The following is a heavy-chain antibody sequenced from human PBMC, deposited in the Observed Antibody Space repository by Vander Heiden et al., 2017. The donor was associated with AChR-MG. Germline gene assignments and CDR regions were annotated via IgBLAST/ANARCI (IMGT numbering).Heavy chain of an antibody. CDR1: GFTFSSYS. CDR3: AGIAAAGNIDY. D-gene: IGHD6-13*01. V-gene: IGHV3-21*01. J-gene: IGHJ4*02. Sequence: EVQLVESGGGLVKPGGSLRLSCAASGFTFSSYSMNWVRQAPGKGLEWVSSISSSSSYIYYADSVKGRFTISRDNAKNSLYLQMNSLRAEDTSVYYCAGIAAAGNIDYWGQGTLVTVSS. CDR2: ISSSSSYI.